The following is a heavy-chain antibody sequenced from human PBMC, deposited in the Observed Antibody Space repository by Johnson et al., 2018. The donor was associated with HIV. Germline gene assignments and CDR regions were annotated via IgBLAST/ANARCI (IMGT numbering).Heavy chain of an antibody. CDR2: FYSGGST. V-gene: IGHV3-66*01. D-gene: IGHD6-6*01. CDR3: ASGAYSSSLTFDI. Sequence: VLLVESGGGLARPGGSLRLSCAASRFTFDDYGMSWVRQAPGKGLEWVSGFYSGGSTYYADSVKGRFIISRDNSKNTLYLQMNSLRVEDTAVYYCASGAYSSSLTFDIWGQGTMVTVSS. J-gene: IGHJ3*02. CDR1: RFTFDDYG.